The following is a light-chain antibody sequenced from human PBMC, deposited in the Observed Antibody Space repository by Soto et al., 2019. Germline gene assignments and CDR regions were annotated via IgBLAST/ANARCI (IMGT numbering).Light chain of an antibody. J-gene: IGKJ1*01. CDR1: QSVSSSY. Sequence: IVLTQSPGSLSLFPGERATLSCRPSQSVSSSYLAWYQQKPGQAPRLLIYGASNRATGIPDRFSGSGSGTDFTLTISRLEPEDFALYYCHQYGRSPWTFGQGTKVDIK. CDR3: HQYGRSPWT. CDR2: GAS. V-gene: IGKV3-20*01.